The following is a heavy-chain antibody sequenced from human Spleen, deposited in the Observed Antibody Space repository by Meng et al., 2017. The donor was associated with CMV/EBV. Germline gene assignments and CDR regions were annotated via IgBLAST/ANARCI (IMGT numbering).Heavy chain of an antibody. CDR3: AKDLLLFGGANAYFDA. V-gene: IGHV3-30*02. D-gene: IGHD3-10*01. CDR1: GFSFDYYG. J-gene: IGHJ4*01. CDR2: IRHDGTNK. Sequence: GESLKISCVASGFSFDYYGMHWVRLTPGKGLEWVAFIRHDGTNKFYGDSVKGRFTISRDNSKNTIYLEMNSLRPDEAAIYYCAKDLLLFGGANAYFDAWGHGTLVTVSS.